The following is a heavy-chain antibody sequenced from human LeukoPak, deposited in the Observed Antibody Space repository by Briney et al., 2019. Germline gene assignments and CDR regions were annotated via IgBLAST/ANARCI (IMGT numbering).Heavy chain of an antibody. CDR1: GGTFGSYA. D-gene: IGHD5-18*01. CDR2: IIPIFGTA. CDR3: AGYSYGYYYYYGMDV. V-gene: IGHV1-69*01. J-gene: IGHJ6*02. Sequence: GSSVKVSCKASGGTFGSYAISWVRQAPGQGLEWMGGIIPIFGTANYAQKFQGRVTITADESTSTAYMELSSLRSEDTAVYYCAGYSYGYYYYYGMDVWGQGTTVTVSS.